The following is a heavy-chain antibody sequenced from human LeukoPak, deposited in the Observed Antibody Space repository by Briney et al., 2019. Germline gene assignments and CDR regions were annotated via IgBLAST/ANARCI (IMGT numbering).Heavy chain of an antibody. D-gene: IGHD5-24*01. Sequence: ASVKVSCKASGGTFSSYAISWVRQAPGQGLEWMGGIIPIFGTANYAQKFQGRVTITADESTSTAYMELSSLRSEDTAVYYCARAPGGGYNYRGLWYFDLWGRGTLVTVSS. CDR2: IIPIFGTA. V-gene: IGHV1-69*13. CDR1: GGTFSSYA. J-gene: IGHJ2*01. CDR3: ARAPGGGYNYRGLWYFDL.